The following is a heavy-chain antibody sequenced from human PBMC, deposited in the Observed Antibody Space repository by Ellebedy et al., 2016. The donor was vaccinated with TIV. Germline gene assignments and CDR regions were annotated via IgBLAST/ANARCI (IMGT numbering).Heavy chain of an antibody. CDR2: IWYDGTDE. D-gene: IGHD4-23*01. V-gene: IGHV3-33*01. J-gene: IGHJ4*02. Sequence: GEPLKISCAASGFSFSNYGMHWVRQSPGKGLEWMAFIWYDGTDESYAESVEGRFSISRDNSKNTLYLHMKSLRAEDTAIYYCARDSRGRWTPFDHWGQGTVVAVSS. CDR1: GFSFSNYG. CDR3: ARDSRGRWTPFDH.